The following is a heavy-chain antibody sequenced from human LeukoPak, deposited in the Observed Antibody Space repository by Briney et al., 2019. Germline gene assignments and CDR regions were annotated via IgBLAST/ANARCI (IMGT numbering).Heavy chain of an antibody. J-gene: IGHJ4*02. V-gene: IGHV4-59*12. CDR2: IYYSGST. CDR3: ARDTTDHRYDY. CDR1: GGSISSYY. D-gene: IGHD1-1*01. Sequence: PSETLSLTCTVSGGSISSYYWSWIRQPPGKGLEWIGYIYYSGSTYYNPSLKSRVTISVDTSKNQFSLKLSSVTAADTAVYYCARDTTDHRYDYWGQGTLVTVSS.